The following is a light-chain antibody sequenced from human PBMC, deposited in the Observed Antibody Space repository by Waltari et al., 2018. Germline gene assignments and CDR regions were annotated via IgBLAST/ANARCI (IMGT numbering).Light chain of an antibody. CDR1: QSISGL. V-gene: IGKV1-5*03. J-gene: IGKJ1*01. CDR2: EAS. Sequence: DIQMTQSPSTLSASVGDRVTIPCRASQSISGLLAWYRQEAGKAPKLLIYEASTLESGVPSRFSGSGSGTEFTLTISGVQPDDVATFYCQQYRTYPWTFGRGTKMEIK. CDR3: QQYRTYPWT.